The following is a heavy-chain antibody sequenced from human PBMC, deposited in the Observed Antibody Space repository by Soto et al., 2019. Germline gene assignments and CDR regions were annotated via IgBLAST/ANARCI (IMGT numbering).Heavy chain of an antibody. CDR3: TTLGCSGGSCYYYYYGMDV. V-gene: IGHV3-15*01. D-gene: IGHD2-15*01. Sequence: EVQLVESGGGLVKPGGSLRLSCAASGFTFSNAWMSWVRQAPGKGLEWVGRIKSKTDGGTTDYAAPVKGRFTISRDDLKNTLYLQMNSLKTEDTAVYYCTTLGCSGGSCYYYYYGMDVWGQGTTVTVSS. CDR1: GFTFSNAW. J-gene: IGHJ6*02. CDR2: IKSKTDGGTT.